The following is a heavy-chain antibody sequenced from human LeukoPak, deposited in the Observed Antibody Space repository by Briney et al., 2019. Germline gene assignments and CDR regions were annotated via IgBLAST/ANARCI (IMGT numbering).Heavy chain of an antibody. CDR3: AQEARSSDGGAFEY. V-gene: IGHV3-43*02. CDR2: ISGDGGST. D-gene: IGHD6-6*01. Sequence: GWSLRLSCAASGFTFDDYAMHWVRQAPGKGLEWVSLISGDGGSTYYADTVKGRFTIPRDNSKNSLYLQLNSLTTEEGDVHNFAQEARSSDGGAFEYCGQGTLVTVSS. CDR1: GFTFDDYA. J-gene: IGHJ4*02.